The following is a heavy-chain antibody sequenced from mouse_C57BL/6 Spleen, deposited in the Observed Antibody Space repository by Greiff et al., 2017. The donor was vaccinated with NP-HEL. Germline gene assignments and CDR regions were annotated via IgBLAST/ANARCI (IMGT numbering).Heavy chain of an antibody. CDR3: ARSGYYGSSYFDY. D-gene: IGHD1-1*01. V-gene: IGHV1-20*01. CDR2: INPYNGDT. CDR1: GYSFTGYF. J-gene: IGHJ2*01. Sequence: VQLQQSGPELVKPGDSVKISCKASGYSFTGYFMNWVMQSHGKSLEWIGRINPYNGDTFYNQKFKGKATLTVDKSSSTAHMELRSLTSEDSAVYDCARSGYYGSSYFDYWGQGTTLTVSS.